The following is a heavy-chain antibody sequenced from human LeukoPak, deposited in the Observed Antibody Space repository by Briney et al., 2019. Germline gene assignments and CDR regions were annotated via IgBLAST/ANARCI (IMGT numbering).Heavy chain of an antibody. J-gene: IGHJ4*02. Sequence: PGGSLRLSCAASGFTFSSYGMNWVRQAPGKGLEWVAVIWYDGSNKYYADSVKGRFTISRDHSKNMLYLQMNSLRGEDTAVYYCARGDCRSTSCYQLDYWGQGALVTVSS. CDR2: IWYDGSNK. D-gene: IGHD2-2*01. CDR3: ARGDCRSTSCYQLDY. V-gene: IGHV3-33*01. CDR1: GFTFSSYG.